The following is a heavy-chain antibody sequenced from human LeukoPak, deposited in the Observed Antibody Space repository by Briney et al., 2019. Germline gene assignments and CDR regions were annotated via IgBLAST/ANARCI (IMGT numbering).Heavy chain of an antibody. V-gene: IGHV1-69*13. CDR2: IIPIFGTA. J-gene: IGHJ6*03. Sequence: SVKVSCKASGGTFSSYAISWVRQAPGQGLEWMGGIIPIFGTANYAQKFQGRVTITADESTSTAYMELSSLGSEDTAVYYCARDLRQLPWGQWTRYYMDVWGKGTTVTVSS. CDR3: ARDLRQLPWGQWTRYYMDV. CDR1: GGTFSSYA. D-gene: IGHD6-19*01.